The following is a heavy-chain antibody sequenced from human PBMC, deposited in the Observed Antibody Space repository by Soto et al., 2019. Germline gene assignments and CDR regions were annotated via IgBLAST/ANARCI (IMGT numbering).Heavy chain of an antibody. V-gene: IGHV3-23*01. D-gene: IGHD5-18*01. Sequence: GGSLRLSCAASGFTFSRYAMSWVRQAPGKGLEWVSANSGSGGSTYSADSVKGRFYITRDNSKNTLSLQMNSLRAEDTAVYYWANHTWFDSWGQGTLVTVSS. CDR2: NSGSGGST. CDR3: ANHTWFDS. J-gene: IGHJ5*01. CDR1: GFTFSRYA.